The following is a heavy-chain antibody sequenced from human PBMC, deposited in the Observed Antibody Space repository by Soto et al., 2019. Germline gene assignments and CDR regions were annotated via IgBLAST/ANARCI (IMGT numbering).Heavy chain of an antibody. CDR2: IQYSGET. D-gene: IGHD3-22*01. V-gene: IGHV4-61*08. J-gene: IGHJ3*01. Sequence: SETLSLTCIVSGGSVGSGAYYWSWIRQPPGNALEWIGYIQYSGETNYNSSLKSRVTISVDMSRNRFSLKLTSVTAADTAFYYCARHDYSDRAFDLWGQGTMVTVS. CDR1: GGSVGSGAYY. CDR3: ARHDYSDRAFDL.